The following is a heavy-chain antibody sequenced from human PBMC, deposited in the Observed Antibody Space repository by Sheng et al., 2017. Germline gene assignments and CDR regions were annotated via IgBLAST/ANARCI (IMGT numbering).Heavy chain of an antibody. CDR1: GGSFSGYY. D-gene: IGHD6-25*01. V-gene: IGHV4-34*01. J-gene: IGHJ5*02. CDR2: INHSGST. CDR3: ARRRPAKRETKFDP. Sequence: QVQLQQWGAGLLKPSETLSLTCAVYGGSFSGYYWSWIRQPPGKGLEWIGEINHSGSTNYNPSLKSRVTISVDTSKNQFSLKLSSVTAADTAVYYCARRRPAKRETKFDPWGQGTLVTVSS.